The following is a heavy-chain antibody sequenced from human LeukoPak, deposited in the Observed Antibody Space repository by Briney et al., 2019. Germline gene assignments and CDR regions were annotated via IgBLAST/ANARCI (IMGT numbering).Heavy chain of an antibody. CDR3: KWELDVYYGKDV. CDR2: MKSLGSGGTS. D-gene: IGHD1-26*01. CDR1: GFKFSDAW. V-gene: IGHV3-15*01. J-gene: IGHJ6*02. Sequence: GGSLRLSCAASGFKFSDAWMSWVRQAPGKGLEWVGRMKSLGSGGTSDYAAPVKGRFSISRDDSKNTVYLHMYTLETEDTAVYYCKWELDVYYGKDVWGQGTTVTVSS.